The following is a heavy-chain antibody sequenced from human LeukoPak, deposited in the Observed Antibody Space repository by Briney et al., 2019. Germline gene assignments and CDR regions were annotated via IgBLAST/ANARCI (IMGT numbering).Heavy chain of an antibody. D-gene: IGHD6-13*01. CDR2: ISYDGSKK. J-gene: IGHJ4*02. Sequence: PGRSLRLSCAASGFTFSSYAIHWVRQAPGKGLEWVAVISYDGSKKYYADSVKGRFTISRDNSKNTLYLQMNGLRAEDTAVYFCAREFSHYTSSWFFDYWGQGTLVTVSS. CDR1: GFTFSSYA. V-gene: IGHV3-30-3*01. CDR3: AREFSHYTSSWFFDY.